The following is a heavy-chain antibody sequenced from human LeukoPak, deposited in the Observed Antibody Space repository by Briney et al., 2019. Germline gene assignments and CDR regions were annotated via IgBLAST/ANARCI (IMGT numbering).Heavy chain of an antibody. Sequence: SQTLSLTCAVSGDTFSSNSAAWNWIRQSPSRGLEWLGRTYYRSKCYNDYAVSVKIRITINPDTSKNQFSLQLNSVTPEDTAVYYCARESGFLAFHYGMDVWGQGTTVTVSS. V-gene: IGHV6-1*01. D-gene: IGHD1-26*01. CDR1: GDTFSSNSAA. CDR3: ARESGFLAFHYGMDV. CDR2: TYYRSKCYN. J-gene: IGHJ6*02.